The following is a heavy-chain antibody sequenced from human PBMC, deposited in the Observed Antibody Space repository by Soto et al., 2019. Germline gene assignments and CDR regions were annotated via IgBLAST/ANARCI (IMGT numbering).Heavy chain of an antibody. CDR2: INPKSGGT. D-gene: IGHD1-26*01. CDR1: GYTFTVYY. Sequence: ASVKVSCKASGYTFTVYYMHWVRQAPGQGLEWMGWINPKSGGTMYPQKFQGRVTMTWDTSISTAYMALTRLRSDDTAVYCCVRDLAKGGGSAGFDYWGQGTLVTVSS. V-gene: IGHV1-2*02. J-gene: IGHJ4*02. CDR3: VRDLAKGGGSAGFDY.